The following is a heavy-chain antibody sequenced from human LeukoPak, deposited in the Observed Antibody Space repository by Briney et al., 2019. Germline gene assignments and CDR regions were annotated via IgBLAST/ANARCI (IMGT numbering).Heavy chain of an antibody. J-gene: IGHJ4*02. CDR1: GFTFSSYA. V-gene: IGHV3-23*01. D-gene: IGHD3-22*01. CDR3: ARDYFYDSSGYYYGDRYFDY. CDR2: ISGSGDNT. Sequence: GGSLRLSCAASGFTFSSYAMSWVRQAPGKGLEWVSAISGSGDNTYYADSVKGRFTVSRDNSKNTLYLQMNSLRAEDTAVYYCARDYFYDSSGYYYGDRYFDYWGQGTLVTVSS.